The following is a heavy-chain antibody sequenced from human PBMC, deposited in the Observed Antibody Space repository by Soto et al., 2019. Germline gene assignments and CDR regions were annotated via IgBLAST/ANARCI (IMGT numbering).Heavy chain of an antibody. CDR2: ITGDTNRI. V-gene: IGHV3-48*01. D-gene: IGHD6-19*01. J-gene: IGHJ4*02. CDR1: GFRFSIYS. CDR3: ARSVEGHFDY. Sequence: EVQLVESGGGLVQPGGSLRLSCAASGFRFSIYSMNWVRQAPGKGLEWSAYITGDTNRIKYADSVKGRFTISRDNAKNSVYLQMNSLRAEDTAVYYCARSVEGHFDYWGQGTVVTVSS.